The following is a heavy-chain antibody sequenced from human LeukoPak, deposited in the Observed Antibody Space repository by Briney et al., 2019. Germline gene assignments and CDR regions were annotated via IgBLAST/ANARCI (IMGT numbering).Heavy chain of an antibody. Sequence: ASVKVSCKASGYTFTGYYMHWVRQAPGQGLEWMGWINPNSGGTNYAQKFQGRVTMTRDTSISTAYMELSRLRSDDTAVYYCARERCSTSCYSAFDIWGQGTMVTVSS. J-gene: IGHJ3*02. CDR1: GYTFTGYY. CDR2: INPNSGGT. V-gene: IGHV1-2*02. D-gene: IGHD2-2*02. CDR3: ARERCSTSCYSAFDI.